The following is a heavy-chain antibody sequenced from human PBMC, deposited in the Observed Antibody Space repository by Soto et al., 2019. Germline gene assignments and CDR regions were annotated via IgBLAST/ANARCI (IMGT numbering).Heavy chain of an antibody. CDR3: VSQWTTVISQAYFDY. V-gene: IGHV4-39*01. Sequence: SETLSLTCTVSGGSVTNSSYYWGWIRQSPGKGLEWIGSVYYRGRSYSKSSVKSRVTISVDTSKNQFSLNLNSVTASDTAVYFCVSQWTTVISQAYFDYWGQGALVTFSS. D-gene: IGHD4-4*01. J-gene: IGHJ4*02. CDR2: VYYRGRS. CDR1: GGSVTNSSYY.